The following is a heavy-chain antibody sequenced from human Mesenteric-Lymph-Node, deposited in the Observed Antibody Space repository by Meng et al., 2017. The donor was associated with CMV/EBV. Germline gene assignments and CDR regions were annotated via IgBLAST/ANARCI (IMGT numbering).Heavy chain of an antibody. D-gene: IGHD4-17*01. V-gene: IGHV3-23*01. J-gene: IGHJ5*02. Sequence: GESLKISCAASGFTFSSYAMSWVRQAPGKGLQWVSAISGSGGSTYYADSVKGRFTLSRDNSKNTLYLQMNSLRAEDTAVYYCAIAHVVNDYGDYNWFDPWGQGTLVTVSS. CDR3: AIAHVVNDYGDYNWFDP. CDR1: GFTFSSYA. CDR2: ISGSGGST.